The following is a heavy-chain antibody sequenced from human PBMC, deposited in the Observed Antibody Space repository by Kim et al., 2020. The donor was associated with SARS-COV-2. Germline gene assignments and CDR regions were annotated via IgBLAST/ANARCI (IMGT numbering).Heavy chain of an antibody. D-gene: IGHD1-1*01. Sequence: NANYNPFLKSRVTISVDTSRKQLSLKLTSVTAADTAMYFCARLVPNGRDSWGRGILVIVSS. V-gene: IGHV4-4*08. CDR3: ARLVPNGRDS. J-gene: IGHJ5*01.